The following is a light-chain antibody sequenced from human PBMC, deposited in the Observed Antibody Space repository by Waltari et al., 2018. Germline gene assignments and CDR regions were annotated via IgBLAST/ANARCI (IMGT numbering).Light chain of an antibody. J-gene: IGLJ3*02. V-gene: IGLV1-47*01. CDR1: SSNIGTNY. CDR3: AAWDDSLSAWV. CDR2: RNN. Sequence: QSVLTQPPSASGTPGQRVTISCSGSSSNIGTNYVYWYQHLRGTAPKLLIYRNNQRPSGVPDRFSGSQSGTSASLAISGLRSEDEADYYCAAWDDSLSAWVFGGGTKVTVL.